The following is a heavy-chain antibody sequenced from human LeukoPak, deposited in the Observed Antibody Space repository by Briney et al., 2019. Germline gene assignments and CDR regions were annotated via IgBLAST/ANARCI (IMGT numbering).Heavy chain of an antibody. J-gene: IGHJ4*02. Sequence: ASVKVSCKASGYTFTSYYMHWVRQAPGQGLEWMGITNPSGGSTSYAQKFQGRVTMTRDTSTSTVYMELSSLGSEDTAVYYCARAPSGYYPLFDYWGQGTLVTVSS. CDR2: TNPSGGST. CDR3: ARAPSGYYPLFDY. D-gene: IGHD3-22*01. CDR1: GYTFTSYY. V-gene: IGHV1-46*01.